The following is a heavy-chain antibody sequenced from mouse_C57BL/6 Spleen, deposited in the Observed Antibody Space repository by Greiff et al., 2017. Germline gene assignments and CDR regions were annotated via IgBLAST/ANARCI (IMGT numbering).Heavy chain of an antibody. J-gene: IGHJ2*01. CDR1: GYAFTNYL. Sequence: QVQLQQSGAELVRPGTSVKVSCKASGYAFTNYLIEWVKQRPGQGLEWIGVINPGSGGTNYNEKFKGKATLTADKSSSTAYMQLSSLTSEDSAVYFCARSGDYDFDYRGQGTTLTVSS. CDR3: ARSGDYDFDY. V-gene: IGHV1-54*01. CDR2: INPGSGGT. D-gene: IGHD2-4*01.